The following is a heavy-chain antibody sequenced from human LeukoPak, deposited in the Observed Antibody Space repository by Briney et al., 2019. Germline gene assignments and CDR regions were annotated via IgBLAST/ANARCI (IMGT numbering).Heavy chain of an antibody. CDR1: GFTFSDYY. D-gene: IGHD5-24*01. CDR3: ARSPSRRDGYNPNWFDP. J-gene: IGHJ5*02. Sequence: GGSLRLSCPASGFTFSDYYMSWIRQAPGKGLARVSYISSSGSTMYYADSVKGRFTISRDNAKNSLYLQMNSLRAEDTAVYYCARSPSRRDGYNPNWFDPWGQGTLVTVSS. V-gene: IGHV3-11*01. CDR2: ISSSGSTM.